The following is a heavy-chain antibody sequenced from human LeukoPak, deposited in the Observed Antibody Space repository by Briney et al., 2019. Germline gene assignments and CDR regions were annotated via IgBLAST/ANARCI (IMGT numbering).Heavy chain of an antibody. V-gene: IGHV3-48*04. Sequence: GGSLRPSCAASGFTFSSYSMNWVRQAPGKGLEWVSYISSSSSTIYYADSVKGRFTISRDNAKNSLYLQMNSLRAEDTAVYYCARDALGYCSSTSCYNFDYWGQGTLVTVSS. D-gene: IGHD2-2*02. CDR1: GFTFSSYS. CDR2: ISSSSSTI. CDR3: ARDALGYCSSTSCYNFDY. J-gene: IGHJ4*02.